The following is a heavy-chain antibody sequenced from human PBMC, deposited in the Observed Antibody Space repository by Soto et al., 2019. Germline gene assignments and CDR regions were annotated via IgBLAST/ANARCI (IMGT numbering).Heavy chain of an antibody. Sequence: EVQLLESGGGLVQPGGSLRLSCAASGFTFNSYAMTWVRQAPGKGLEWVSAISGSGGSTYYADSVKGRFTISRDNSKNSLYLQMNSLRAVDTAVYYCAKDHVDTALSYFDYWGQGSLVTVSS. CDR1: GFTFNSYA. CDR2: ISGSGGST. J-gene: IGHJ4*02. D-gene: IGHD5-18*01. CDR3: AKDHVDTALSYFDY. V-gene: IGHV3-23*01.